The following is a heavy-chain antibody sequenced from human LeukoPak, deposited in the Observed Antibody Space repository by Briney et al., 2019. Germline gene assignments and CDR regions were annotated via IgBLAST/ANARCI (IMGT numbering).Heavy chain of an antibody. CDR2: VSPYNGKT. V-gene: IGHV1-18*01. Sequence: ASVKVSCKASGYPFSDYGIIWVRQAPGQGLGWMAYVSPYNGKTEYAQKIQGRVTVATDTSTSTAYMELRNLRSDDTALYYCAREVWCSGDTCYRYAFDIWGQGTMVTVSS. CDR1: GYPFSDYG. J-gene: IGHJ3*02. CDR3: AREVWCSGDTCYRYAFDI. D-gene: IGHD2-15*01.